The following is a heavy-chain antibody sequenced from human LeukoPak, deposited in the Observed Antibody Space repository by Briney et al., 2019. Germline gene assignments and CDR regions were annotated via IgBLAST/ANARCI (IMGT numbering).Heavy chain of an antibody. CDR2: ISGSGGST. D-gene: IGHD6-13*01. Sequence: GGSLRLSCAASGFTFTTSAMSWVRQAPGKGLQWVSAISGSGGSTYYADSVKGRFTISRDNSKNTLFLQMNSLRAEDTAVYYCAKLSISAGATLNDYWGQGTLVTVSS. V-gene: IGHV3-23*01. J-gene: IGHJ4*02. CDR1: GFTFTTSA. CDR3: AKLSISAGATLNDY.